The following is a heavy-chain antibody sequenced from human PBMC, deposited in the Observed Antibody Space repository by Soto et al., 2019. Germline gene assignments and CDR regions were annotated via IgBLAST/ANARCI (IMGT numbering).Heavy chain of an antibody. J-gene: IGHJ3*02. Sequence: QVQLVESGGGVVQPGRSLRLSCAASGFTFSSYDMHWVRQAPGKGLEGVAVISYDGSDKYYAVSVKGRFTISRDNSKNTLYMQMNSLRHEDTAVYYCAKDGGETMNDALDIWGQGTIVTVSS. CDR2: ISYDGSDK. D-gene: IGHD3-22*01. CDR1: GFTFSSYD. V-gene: IGHV3-30*18. CDR3: AKDGGETMNDALDI.